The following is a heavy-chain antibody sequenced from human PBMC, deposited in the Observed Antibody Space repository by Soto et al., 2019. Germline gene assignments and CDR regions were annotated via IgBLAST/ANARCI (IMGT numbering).Heavy chain of an antibody. Sequence: SGPTLVNPTQTLPLTCTFSRFSLSTSGVGVGWIRQPPGKALEWLALIYWNDDKRFSPSLKSRLTITKDNSKNQVVLTMTNMDPVDTPTFYCAHNKFGADEGAFDIWGQRTRVTVS. CDR2: IYWNDDK. V-gene: IGHV2-5*01. D-gene: IGHD3-16*01. CDR3: AHNKFGADEGAFDI. CDR1: RFSLSTSGVG. J-gene: IGHJ3*02.